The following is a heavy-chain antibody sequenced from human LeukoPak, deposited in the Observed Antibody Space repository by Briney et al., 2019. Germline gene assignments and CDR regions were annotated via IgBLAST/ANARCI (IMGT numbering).Heavy chain of an antibody. CDR3: ARLSPGIGGALDH. J-gene: IGHJ5*02. V-gene: IGHV2-70*04. CDR1: GFSLSTSRMR. Sequence: SGPALVNPTQTLTLTCTFSGFSLSTSRMRVSWIRQPPGKALVWPAPTDWDVDKFYTTSLKTRLTISNDTSKNQVVLTMTNMDPVDTATYYCARLSPGIGGALDHWGQGTLVTVSS. D-gene: IGHD3-16*01. CDR2: TDWDVDK.